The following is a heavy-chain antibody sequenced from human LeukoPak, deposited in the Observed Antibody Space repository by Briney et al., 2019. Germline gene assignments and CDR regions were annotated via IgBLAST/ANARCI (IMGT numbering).Heavy chain of an antibody. V-gene: IGHV4-39*07. Sequence: PSETLSLTCTVSGGSISSSSYYWGWIRQPPGKGLEWIGSIYYSGSTYYNPSLKSRVTISVDTSKNQFSLKLSSVTAADTAVYYCARVITIFGVVIDTYYFDYWGQGTLVTVSS. CDR2: IYYSGST. J-gene: IGHJ4*02. CDR3: ARVITIFGVVIDTYYFDY. D-gene: IGHD3-3*01. CDR1: GGSISSSSYY.